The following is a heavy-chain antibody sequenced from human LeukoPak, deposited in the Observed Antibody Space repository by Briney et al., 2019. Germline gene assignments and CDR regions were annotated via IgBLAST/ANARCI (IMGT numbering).Heavy chain of an antibody. Sequence: SETLSLTCTVSGGSVSSYYWSWIRQPPGKGLEWVGCIYYTGSTNYNPSLKSRVTISVGTSKNQFSLKLSSVTAADTAVYYCATGRAYSSVDYWGQGTLVTVSS. CDR3: ATGRAYSSVDY. J-gene: IGHJ4*02. CDR2: IYYTGST. CDR1: GGSVSSYY. D-gene: IGHD6-19*01. V-gene: IGHV4-59*02.